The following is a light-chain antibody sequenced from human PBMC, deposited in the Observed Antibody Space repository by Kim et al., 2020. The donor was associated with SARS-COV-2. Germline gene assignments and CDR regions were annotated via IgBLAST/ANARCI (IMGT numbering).Light chain of an antibody. V-gene: IGKV1-12*01. CDR3: QQAYTFPRT. CDR2: SAT. Sequence: ASVGDRVTVTCRASQDISDRLAWYQQKPGTAPKLLVYSATSLLRGVPSRFSGSRSGTDFTLTITSVQPEDFATYYCQQAYTFPRTFGQGTKVDIK. J-gene: IGKJ1*01. CDR1: QDISDR.